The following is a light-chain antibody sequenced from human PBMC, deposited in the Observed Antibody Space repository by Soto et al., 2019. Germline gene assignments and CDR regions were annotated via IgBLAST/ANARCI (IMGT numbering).Light chain of an antibody. CDR1: QTVKKF. Sequence: EIVLTQSPATLSLSPGERATLSCRASQTVKKFLAWYHQKPGQPPRLLIYDASNRATGISDRFSGSGSGTDFTLTVSSLEPEDSGVYFCQQRSNWPPITVG. CDR2: DAS. CDR3: QQRSNWPPIT. J-gene: IGKJ5*01. V-gene: IGKV3-11*01.